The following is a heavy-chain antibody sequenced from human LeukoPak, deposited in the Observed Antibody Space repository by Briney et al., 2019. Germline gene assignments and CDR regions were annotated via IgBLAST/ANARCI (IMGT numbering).Heavy chain of an antibody. D-gene: IGHD6-19*01. J-gene: IGHJ4*02. V-gene: IGHV4-59*12. Sequence: SETLSLTCTVSGGSISSYFWSWIRQPPGKGLEWIGYIYYSGSTNYNPSLKSRVTMSVDTSKNQFSLKLSSVTAADTAVYYCARWVGAYSSGWYYFDYWGQGTLVTVSS. CDR2: IYYSGST. CDR1: GGSISSYF. CDR3: ARWVGAYSSGWYYFDY.